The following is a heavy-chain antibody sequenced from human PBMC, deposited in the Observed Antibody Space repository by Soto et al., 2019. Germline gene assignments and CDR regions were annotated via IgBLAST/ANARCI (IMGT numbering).Heavy chain of an antibody. J-gene: IGHJ3*02. D-gene: IGHD3-10*01. CDR2: IYSGDIT. Sequence: EVQLVESGGGLMQPGGSLRLSCAVSGFTVGSHYMSWVRQPPGKGLQWVSFIYSGDITYYTDSVEGRFTISRDNSKNMLYLQMNTLRAEDTAMYYCARIVVRGGAFDIWGQGTMVTVSS. CDR3: ARIVVRGGAFDI. CDR1: GFTVGSHY. V-gene: IGHV3-53*01.